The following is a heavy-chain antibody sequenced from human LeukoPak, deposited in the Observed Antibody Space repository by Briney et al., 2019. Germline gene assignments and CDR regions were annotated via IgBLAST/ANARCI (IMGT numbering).Heavy chain of an antibody. Sequence: SGTLSLTCAVSGGSISGYYWGWVRQPPGKGLGWVGDVYYSVSTNYSTSLKSRVTISVDTSMKKISLRLIPVTAAETAAFYCARGTMTTVPTFDYWGQGTLVTVSS. CDR1: GGSISGYY. V-gene: IGHV4-59*01. CDR3: ARGTMTTVPTFDY. CDR2: VYYSVST. J-gene: IGHJ4*02. D-gene: IGHD4-17*01.